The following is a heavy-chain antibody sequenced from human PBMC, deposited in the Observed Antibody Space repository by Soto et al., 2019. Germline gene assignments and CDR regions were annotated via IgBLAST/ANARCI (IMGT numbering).Heavy chain of an antibody. Sequence: PSETLSLTCAVSGGSISSGGYSWSWIRQPPGKGLEWIGYIYHSGSTYYNPSLKSRVTISVDRSKNQFSLKLSSVTAADTAVYYCARSYYYDSSGYSPPHFDYWGQGTLVTVSS. D-gene: IGHD3-22*01. J-gene: IGHJ4*02. CDR1: GGSISSGGYS. CDR3: ARSYYYDSSGYSPPHFDY. CDR2: IYHSGST. V-gene: IGHV4-30-2*01.